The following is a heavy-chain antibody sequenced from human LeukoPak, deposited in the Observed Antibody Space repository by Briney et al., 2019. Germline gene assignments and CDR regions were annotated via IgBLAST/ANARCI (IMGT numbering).Heavy chain of an antibody. CDR2: IYYSGST. CDR3: ASVETATIGGFDY. D-gene: IGHD5-24*01. V-gene: IGHV4-39*01. Sequence: SETLSLTCTVSGGSISTGRYFWAWIRQSPEKGLEWIGSIYYSGSTYYNPSLKSRVTISVDTSKNQFSLKLSSVTAADTAVYYCASVETATIGGFDYWGQGTLVTVSS. J-gene: IGHJ4*02. CDR1: GGSISTGRYF.